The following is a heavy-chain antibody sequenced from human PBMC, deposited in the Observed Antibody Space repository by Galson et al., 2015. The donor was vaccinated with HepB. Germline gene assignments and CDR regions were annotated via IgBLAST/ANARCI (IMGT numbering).Heavy chain of an antibody. Sequence: SLRLSCAASGFTFGNYDMHWVRQVSGKSLEWVSAIGTAGNTHYLGSVKGRFTISRENAENSLFLQMNNLRAGDTAVYYCGRVKSTVDWNDVGDEPYHAIDVWGQGTTVTVSS. CDR3: GRVKSTVDWNDVGDEPYHAIDV. CDR2: IGTAGNT. J-gene: IGHJ6*02. V-gene: IGHV3-13*01. CDR1: GFTFGNYD. D-gene: IGHD1-1*01.